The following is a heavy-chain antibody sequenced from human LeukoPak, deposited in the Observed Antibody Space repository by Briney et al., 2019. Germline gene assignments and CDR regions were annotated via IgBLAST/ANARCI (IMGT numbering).Heavy chain of an antibody. CDR3: ARDRGFD. V-gene: IGHV3-66*01. CDR2: LYSGGST. D-gene: IGHD3-10*01. Sequence: SGGSLRLSCAASGFTFSSYAMSWVRQAPGKGLEWVSVLYSGGSTYYADSVKGRFTISRDNSKNTLYLQMNSLRVEDTAVYYCARDRGFDWGQGTLVTVSA. CDR1: GFTFSSYA. J-gene: IGHJ4*02.